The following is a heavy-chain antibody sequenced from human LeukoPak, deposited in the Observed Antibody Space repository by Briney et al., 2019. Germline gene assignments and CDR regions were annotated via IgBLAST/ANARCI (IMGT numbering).Heavy chain of an antibody. CDR3: ARRSRDDAFDI. CDR1: GYTFISYG. Sequence: ASVKVSCKASGYTFISYGMHWVRQAPGQRLEWMGWINADNGNTTYSQNFQGRVLITRDTSASTAYMELSSLRSEDTAVYYCARRSRDDAFDIWGQGTMVTVSS. J-gene: IGHJ3*02. V-gene: IGHV1-3*01. D-gene: IGHD5-24*01. CDR2: INADNGNT.